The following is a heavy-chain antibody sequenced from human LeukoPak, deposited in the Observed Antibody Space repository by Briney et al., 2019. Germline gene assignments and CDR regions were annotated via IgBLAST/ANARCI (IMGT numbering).Heavy chain of an antibody. V-gene: IGHV3-48*03. CDR2: ISSSDSTI. Sequence: PGGSLRLSCAASGFIFSTYDMNWVRQAPGKGLEWVSYISSSDSTIYYADSVKGRFTISRDNAKNSLYLQINSLRAEDTAVYYCARGYTRSQGTFDIWGQGTMVTVSS. J-gene: IGHJ3*02. D-gene: IGHD5-18*01. CDR3: ARGYTRSQGTFDI. CDR1: GFIFSTYD.